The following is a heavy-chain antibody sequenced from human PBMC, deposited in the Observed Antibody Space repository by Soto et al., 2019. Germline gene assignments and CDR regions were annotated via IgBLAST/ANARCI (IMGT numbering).Heavy chain of an antibody. V-gene: IGHV4-31*03. CDR2: FYSSGSI. CDR1: CYSITAGGYY. CDR3: ERMYSSGSGWFHH. Sequence: LSLTCFVSCYSITAGGYYWILIRHHPGKGLEWIGSFYSSGSIIYNPSLRSRVSISGDTSSNQFSMSLTSVTAADTARYYCERMYSSGSGWFHHWGQGTLVTVYS. D-gene: IGHD6-19*01. J-gene: IGHJ5*02.